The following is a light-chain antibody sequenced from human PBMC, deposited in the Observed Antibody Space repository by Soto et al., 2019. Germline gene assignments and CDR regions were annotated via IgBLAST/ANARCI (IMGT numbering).Light chain of an antibody. Sequence: QSALTQPASVSGSPGQWITISCTGTSSDVGGYNYVSWYQQHPGKAPKLMIYVVTNRPSGVSYRFSGSKSGNTASLTISGLQAEDEADYYCSSYTTTSAVAFGGGTKLTVL. V-gene: IGLV2-14*03. CDR2: VVT. J-gene: IGLJ2*01. CDR3: SSYTTTSAVA. CDR1: SSDVGGYNY.